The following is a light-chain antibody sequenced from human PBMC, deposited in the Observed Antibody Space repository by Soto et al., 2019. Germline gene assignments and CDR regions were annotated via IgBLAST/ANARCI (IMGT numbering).Light chain of an antibody. CDR2: DAS. CDR3: QQRSNWQIT. CDR1: QSVSTY. Sequence: ETVLTQSPATLSLSPGESATLSCRASQSVSTYLAWYQQKPGQAPRLLIYDASNRVTGIPARFRGSGSGTDFTLTISSLEPDDFAVYYCQQRSNWQITFGQGTRLEMK. V-gene: IGKV3-11*01. J-gene: IGKJ5*01.